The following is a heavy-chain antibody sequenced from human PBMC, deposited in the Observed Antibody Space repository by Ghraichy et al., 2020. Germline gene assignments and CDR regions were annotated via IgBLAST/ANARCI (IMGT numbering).Heavy chain of an antibody. CDR3: ARGLGGFGANWFDP. CDR1: GGSFSGYY. J-gene: IGHJ5*02. CDR2: INHSGST. Sequence: SETLSLTCAVYGGSFSGYYWSWIRQPPGKGLEWIGEINHSGSTNYNPSLKSRVTISVDTSKNQFSLKLSSVTAADTAVYYCARGLGGFGANWFDPWGQGTLVTVSS. V-gene: IGHV4-34*01. D-gene: IGHD3-10*01.